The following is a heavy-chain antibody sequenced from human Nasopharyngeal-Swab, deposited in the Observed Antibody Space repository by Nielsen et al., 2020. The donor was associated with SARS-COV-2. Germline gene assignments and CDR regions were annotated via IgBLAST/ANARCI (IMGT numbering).Heavy chain of an antibody. CDR1: GFTFRNYW. CDR3: ARDAPAHYGAFY. V-gene: IGHV3-30*03. CDR2: IAHDASNE. D-gene: IGHD4-17*01. J-gene: IGHJ4*02. Sequence: GGSLRLSCAASGFTFRNYWMHWVRQAPGKRLEWVAFIAHDASNEYYGDSVKGRFSISRDSSKNTLYLQMDSLRGEDTAVYYCARDAPAHYGAFYWGRGTLVTVSS.